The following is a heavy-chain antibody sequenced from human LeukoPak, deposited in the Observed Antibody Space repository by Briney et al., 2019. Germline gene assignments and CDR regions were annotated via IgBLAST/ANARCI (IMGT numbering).Heavy chain of an antibody. CDR2: INHSGST. D-gene: IGHD3-16*01. Sequence: SETLSLTCAVYGGSFSGDFWSWIRQPPGKGLEWIGEINHSGSTNYNPSLKSRVTISVDTSKNQFSLKLSSVTAADTAVYYCARADYVWGSYYYYMDVWGKGTTVTVSS. J-gene: IGHJ6*03. CDR3: ARADYVWGSYYYYMDV. V-gene: IGHV4-34*01. CDR1: GGSFSGDF.